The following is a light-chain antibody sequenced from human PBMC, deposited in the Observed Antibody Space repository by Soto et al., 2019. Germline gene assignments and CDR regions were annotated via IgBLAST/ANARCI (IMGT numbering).Light chain of an antibody. Sequence: SYELTQPPSLSVAPGQPARFTCVGNNVGKKAVHRYQQRPGQAPVLVVYDNTDRSSGIPERFSGSNSGNTATLTISGVEAGDEADYYCQVWDSDSDHSAVFGGGTKVTVL. CDR3: QVWDSDSDHSAV. J-gene: IGLJ3*02. V-gene: IGLV3-21*02. CDR2: DNT. CDR1: NVGKKA.